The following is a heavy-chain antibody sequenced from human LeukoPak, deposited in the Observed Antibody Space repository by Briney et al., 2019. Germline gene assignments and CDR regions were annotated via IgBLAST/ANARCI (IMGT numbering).Heavy chain of an antibody. J-gene: IGHJ5*02. Sequence: ASVKVSCKASGYTFTGYYMHWVRHAPGQGLEWMGWINPNSGGTNYAQKFQGRVTMTRDTSISTAYMELSRLRSDDTAVYYCARVGSILTGYYRNWSDPWGQGTLVTVSS. CDR1: GYTFTGYY. D-gene: IGHD3-9*01. CDR2: INPNSGGT. V-gene: IGHV1-2*02. CDR3: ARVGSILTGYYRNWSDP.